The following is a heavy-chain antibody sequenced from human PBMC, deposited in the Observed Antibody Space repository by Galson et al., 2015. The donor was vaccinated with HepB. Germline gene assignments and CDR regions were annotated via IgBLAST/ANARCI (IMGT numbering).Heavy chain of an antibody. D-gene: IGHD5-18*01. J-gene: IGHJ1*01. Sequence: LRLSCAAPGFTVSSNYMSWVRQAPGKGLEWVSVIYSGGSTYYADSVKGRFTISRDNSKNTLYLQMNSLRAEDTAVYYCAMGWIQLWDQYFQHWGQGTLVTVSS. CDR2: IYSGGST. V-gene: IGHV3-66*01. CDR3: AMGWIQLWDQYFQH. CDR1: GFTVSSNY.